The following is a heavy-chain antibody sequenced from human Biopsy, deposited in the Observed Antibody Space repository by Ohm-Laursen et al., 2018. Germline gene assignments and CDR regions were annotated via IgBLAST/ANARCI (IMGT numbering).Heavy chain of an antibody. J-gene: IGHJ6*02. Sequence: SQTLSLTCPVSGGSISSDYWSWIRQTPGKGLEWIGYIYYSGSTNYNPSLKSRVTISVDTSKNQFSLRLNSMTAADTAVYYCARATNSTGWPYYYFYGMDVWGQGTTVTVSS. CDR2: IYYSGST. CDR1: GGSISSDY. CDR3: ARATNSTGWPYYYFYGMDV. D-gene: IGHD2/OR15-2a*01. V-gene: IGHV4-59*01.